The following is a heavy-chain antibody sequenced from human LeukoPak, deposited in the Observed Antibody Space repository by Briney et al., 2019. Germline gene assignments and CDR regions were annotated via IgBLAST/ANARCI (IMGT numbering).Heavy chain of an antibody. CDR2: IFPSSGEI. CDR1: GFTFSTFA. J-gene: IGHJ4*02. V-gene: IGHV3-23*01. Sequence: GGSLRLSCEASGFTFSTFAMIWVRQSPGKGLEWVSSIFPSSGEIHYADSVRGRFTISRDNSKSTLSLQMNSLRAEDTAIYYCATYRQVLLPFESWGQGTLVTVSS. CDR3: ATYRQVLLPFES. D-gene: IGHD2/OR15-2a*01.